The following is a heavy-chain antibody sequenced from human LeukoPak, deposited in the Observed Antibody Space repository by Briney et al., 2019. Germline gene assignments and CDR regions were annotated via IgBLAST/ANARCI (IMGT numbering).Heavy chain of an antibody. CDR2: MNPNSGNT. CDR1: GYTFTSYD. D-gene: IGHD2-21*02. J-gene: IGHJ1*01. Sequence: GASVKVSCKASGYTFTSYDINWVRQATGQGLEWMGWMNPNSGNTGYAQKFQGRVTMTRNTSISTAYMELSSLRSEDTAVYYCATAAYCGGDCYSGSVLDEYFQHWGQGTLVTVSS. V-gene: IGHV1-8*01. CDR3: ATAAYCGGDCYSGSVLDEYFQH.